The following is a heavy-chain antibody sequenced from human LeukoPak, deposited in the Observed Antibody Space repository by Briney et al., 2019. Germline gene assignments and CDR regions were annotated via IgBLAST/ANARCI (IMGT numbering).Heavy chain of an antibody. V-gene: IGHV4-39*07. Sequence: PSETLSLTCTVSGGSISSSSYYWDWIRQPPGKGLEWIGEINHSGSTNYNPSLKSRVTISVDTSKNQFSLKLSSVTAADTAVYYCARGGTRYDYVWGSYRPSDAYYFDYWGQGTLVTVSS. J-gene: IGHJ4*02. CDR2: INHSGST. CDR3: ARGGTRYDYVWGSYRPSDAYYFDY. CDR1: GGSISSSSYY. D-gene: IGHD3-16*02.